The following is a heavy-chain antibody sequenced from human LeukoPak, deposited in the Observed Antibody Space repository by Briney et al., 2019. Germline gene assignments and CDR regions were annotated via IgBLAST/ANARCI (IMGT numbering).Heavy chain of an antibody. V-gene: IGHV3-23*01. J-gene: IGHJ4*02. CDR3: AKGIDYGDYVLAY. CDR1: GFTFSSYA. Sequence: GGSLRLSCAASGFTFSSYAMSWVRQAPGKGLEWVSAISGSGGSTYYADSVKGRFTISSDNSKNTLYLQMNSLRAEDTAVYYCAKGIDYGDYVLAYWGQGTLVTVSS. D-gene: IGHD4-17*01. CDR2: ISGSGGST.